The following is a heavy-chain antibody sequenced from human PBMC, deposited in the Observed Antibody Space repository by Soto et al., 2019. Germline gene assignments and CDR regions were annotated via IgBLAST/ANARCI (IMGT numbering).Heavy chain of an antibody. J-gene: IGHJ4*02. CDR3: ATDSRNVGIGYFDS. CDR1: GFKVGSSY. D-gene: IGHD1-26*01. Sequence: GGSLRLSCAASGFKVGSSYVTWVRQAPGEGLEWVSVIVSGGSTHYADSVTGRFTVSRDVSNNTVYLRMSSLRAEDTAVYFCATDSRNVGIGYFDSWGLGTLVTVSS. CDR2: IVSGGST. V-gene: IGHV3-53*01.